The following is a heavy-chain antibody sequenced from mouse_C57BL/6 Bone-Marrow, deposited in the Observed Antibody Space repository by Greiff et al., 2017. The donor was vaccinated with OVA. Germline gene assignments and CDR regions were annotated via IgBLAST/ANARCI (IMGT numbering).Heavy chain of an antibody. CDR1: GYTFTDHT. Sequence: QVQLQQSDAELVKPGASVKISCKVSGYTFTDHTIHWMKQRPEQGLEWIGYIYPRDGSTKYNEKFKGKATLPADKSSSTAYMQLNSLTSEDSAVYFCARRVFITTVVAHYYAMDYWSQGTSVTVSS. CDR3: ARRVFITTVVAHYYAMDY. V-gene: IGHV1-78*01. CDR2: IYPRDGST. D-gene: IGHD1-1*01. J-gene: IGHJ4*01.